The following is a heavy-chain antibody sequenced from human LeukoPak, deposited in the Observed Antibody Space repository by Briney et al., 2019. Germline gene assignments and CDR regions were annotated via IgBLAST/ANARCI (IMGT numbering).Heavy chain of an antibody. D-gene: IGHD5-24*01. CDR1: GYTFTGYY. Sequence: ASVKVSCKASGYTFTGYYMHWVRQAPGQGLEWMGWINPNSGGTNYVHKFQGRVTMTRDTSISTAYVELSRLTSDDTAVYYCARGSNSDYWGQGTLVTVSS. CDR2: INPNSGGT. J-gene: IGHJ4*02. CDR3: ARGSNSDY. V-gene: IGHV1-2*02.